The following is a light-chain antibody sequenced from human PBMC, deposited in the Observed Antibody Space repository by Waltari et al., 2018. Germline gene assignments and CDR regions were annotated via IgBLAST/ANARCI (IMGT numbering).Light chain of an antibody. CDR2: TAS. J-gene: IGKJ3*01. V-gene: IGKV1-27*01. CDR3: QQYYSPPFT. Sequence: DIQMTQSPSSLSASVGDRVTITYRASQGISNYLALYQQKPGTVPKLLIYTASTLQSGVPSRFSGSVSATDFTLTNSSLQAEDVAVYFCQQYYSPPFTFGPGTTVDV. CDR1: QGISNY.